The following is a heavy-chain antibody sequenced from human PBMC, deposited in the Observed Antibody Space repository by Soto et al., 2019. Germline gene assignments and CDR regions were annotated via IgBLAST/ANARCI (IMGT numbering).Heavy chain of an antibody. J-gene: IGHJ4*02. D-gene: IGHD3-22*01. CDR1: GYTFTSYG. V-gene: IGHV1-3*01. Sequence: ASVKVSCKASGYTFTSYGISWVRQAPGQGLEWMGWINAGNSNTKYSQKFQGRVTITRDTSASTACMELSSLRSEDTAVYYCARTYDSSGYYSYFDYWGQGTLVTVSS. CDR3: ARTYDSSGYYSYFDY. CDR2: INAGNSNT.